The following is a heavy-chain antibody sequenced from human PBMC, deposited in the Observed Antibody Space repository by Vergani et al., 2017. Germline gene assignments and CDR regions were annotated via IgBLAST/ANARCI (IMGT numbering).Heavy chain of an antibody. D-gene: IGHD2-15*01. Sequence: VQLVQSGAEVKKPGATVKISCKVSGYTFTDYYMHWVQQAPVKGLEWMGLVDPEDGETIYAEKFQGRVTITADTSTDTAYMELSSLRSEDTAVYYCASGRYCSGGSCYSQADYWGQGTLVTVSS. CDR2: VDPEDGET. CDR3: ASGRYCSGGSCYSQADY. V-gene: IGHV1-69-2*01. CDR1: GYTFTDYY. J-gene: IGHJ4*02.